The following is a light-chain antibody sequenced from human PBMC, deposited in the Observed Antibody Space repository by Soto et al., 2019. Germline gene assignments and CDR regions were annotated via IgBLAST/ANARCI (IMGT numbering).Light chain of an antibody. CDR2: WAS. J-gene: IGKJ4*01. Sequence: DIVMTQWPDSLAVSPGERATINCKSSLSLFWRSNYKNYLAWYQHKPGHPPKLLIYWASARASGVPDRLSGSGSGTDFTLTISSLQPEDVAVYYCQQYYTTPLTFAGGTKVEIK. CDR3: QQYYTTPLT. V-gene: IGKV4-1*01. CDR1: LSLFWRSNYKNY.